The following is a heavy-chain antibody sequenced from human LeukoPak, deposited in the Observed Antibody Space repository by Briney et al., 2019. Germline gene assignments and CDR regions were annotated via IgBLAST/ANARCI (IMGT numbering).Heavy chain of an antibody. V-gene: IGHV1-69*04. CDR3: ARDPTYGILDY. Sequence: ASVKVSCKASGGTFSSYAISWVRQAPGQGLEWMGRIIPILGIANYAQKFQGRVTITADKSTSTAYMELSSLRSEDTAVYYCARDPTYGILDYWGQGTLVTVSS. J-gene: IGHJ4*02. D-gene: IGHD4-17*01. CDR1: GGTFSSYA. CDR2: IIPILGIA.